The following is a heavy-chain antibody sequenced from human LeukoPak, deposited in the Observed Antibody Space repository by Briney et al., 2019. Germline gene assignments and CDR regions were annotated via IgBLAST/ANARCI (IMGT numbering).Heavy chain of an antibody. D-gene: IGHD3-10*01. CDR1: GYTFTSYA. CDR2: INTNTGNP. Sequence: ASVKVSCKAPGYTFTSYAMNWVRQAPGQGLEWMGWINTNTGNPTYAQGFTGRFVFSLDTSVSTAYLQISSLKAEDTAVYYCARSGVYGSGSYYNYYYYYMDVWGKGTTVTVSS. V-gene: IGHV7-4-1*02. CDR3: ARSGVYGSGSYYNYYYYYMDV. J-gene: IGHJ6*03.